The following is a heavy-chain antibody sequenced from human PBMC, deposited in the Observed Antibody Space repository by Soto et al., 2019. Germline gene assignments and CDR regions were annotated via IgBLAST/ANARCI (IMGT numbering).Heavy chain of an antibody. CDR2: INPNSGGT. J-gene: IGHJ6*02. CDR3: ARDLRISGLNPPDGDDYYGMDV. Sequence: ASVKVSGKASGYIFTDDDMHWVRQAPGQELGLRGRINPNSGGTNYAQKFQGRVTMTRDTSIRAAYTERSSLRSEDTATYYCARDLRISGLNPPDGDDYYGMDVWGQGTTVTVSS. D-gene: IGHD6-19*01. CDR1: GYIFTDDD. V-gene: IGHV1-2*06.